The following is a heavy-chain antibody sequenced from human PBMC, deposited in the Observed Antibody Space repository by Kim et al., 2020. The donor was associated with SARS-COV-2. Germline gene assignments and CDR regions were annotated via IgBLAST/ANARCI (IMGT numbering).Heavy chain of an antibody. D-gene: IGHD6-13*01. CDR1: GGTFSSYA. J-gene: IGHJ4*02. Sequence: SVKVSCKASGGTFSSYAISWVRQAPGQGLEWMGRIIPILGIANYAQKFQGRVTITADKSTSTAYMELSSLRSEDTAVYYCAIYGIAAAGTFDYWGQGTLVTVSS. CDR3: AIYGIAAAGTFDY. CDR2: IIPILGIA. V-gene: IGHV1-69*04.